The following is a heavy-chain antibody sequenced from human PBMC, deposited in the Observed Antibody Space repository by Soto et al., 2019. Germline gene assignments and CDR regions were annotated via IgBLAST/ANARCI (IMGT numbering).Heavy chain of an antibody. CDR3: AKQQWLVRGPDY. J-gene: IGHJ4*02. CDR2: ISASGGST. Sequence: EVQLLESGGGLVQPGGSMRLSCAASGLTFSSFAMTWVRQAPGKGLEWVSTISASGGSTYYADSVKGRFTISRDNSKNTLHLQMDSLRAEDTAVYYCAKQQWLVRGPDYWGQGTLVTVSS. CDR1: GLTFSSFA. V-gene: IGHV3-23*01. D-gene: IGHD6-19*01.